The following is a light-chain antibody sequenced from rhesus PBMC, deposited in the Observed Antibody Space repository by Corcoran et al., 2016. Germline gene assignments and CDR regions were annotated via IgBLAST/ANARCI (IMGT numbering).Light chain of an antibody. CDR3: QQESNWSLS. J-gene: IGKJ4*01. Sequence: EIVMTQSPATLSLSPGERATLSCRASQSVSSRLAWYQQKPGQPPRLLIYDASTRVTGIPDRFSGSGSGTDVTLTISSLEPEDVAVYFCQQESNWSLSFGGGTKVELK. CDR2: DAS. CDR1: QSVSSR. V-gene: IGKV3-17*02.